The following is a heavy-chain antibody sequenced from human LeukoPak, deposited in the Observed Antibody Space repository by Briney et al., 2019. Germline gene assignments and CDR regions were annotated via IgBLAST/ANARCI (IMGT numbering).Heavy chain of an antibody. D-gene: IGHD2-15*01. CDR1: GGSISSSSYY. V-gene: IGHV4-39*01. CDR2: IYYSGST. Sequence: SETLSLTCTVSGGSISSSSYYWGWIRQPPGKGLEWIGSIYYSGSTYYNPSLKSRVTISVDTSKNQFSLKLSSVTAADTAVYYCAGQLLDHYYYGMDVWGQGTTVTVSS. CDR3: AGQLLDHYYYGMDV. J-gene: IGHJ6*02.